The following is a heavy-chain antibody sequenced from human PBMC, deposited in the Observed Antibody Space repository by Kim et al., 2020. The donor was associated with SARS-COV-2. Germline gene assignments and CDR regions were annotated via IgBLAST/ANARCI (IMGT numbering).Heavy chain of an antibody. D-gene: IGHD6-13*01. CDR3: ARVFSSSSWYRRDYGMDV. J-gene: IGHJ6*02. CDR1: GYTFTGYY. CDR2: INPNSGGT. Sequence: ASVKVSCKASGYTFTGYYMHWVRQAPGQGLEWMGWINPNSGGTNYAQKFQGRVTMTRDTSISTAYMELSRLRSDDTAVYYCARVFSSSSWYRRDYGMDVWGQGTTVTVSS. V-gene: IGHV1-2*02.